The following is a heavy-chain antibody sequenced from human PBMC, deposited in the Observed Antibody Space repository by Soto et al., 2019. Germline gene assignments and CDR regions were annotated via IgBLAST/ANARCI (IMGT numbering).Heavy chain of an antibody. CDR2: ISDGGGRT. CDR3: AKGLTGTTSGNF. J-gene: IGHJ4*02. V-gene: IGHV3-23*01. CDR1: GFTFSSYA. Sequence: EVQLLESGGGLVQPGGSLRLSCAASGFTFSSYAMSWVRQAPGKGLEWVSGISDGGGRTYYADSVKVRFPISRDNSKNTLYLQMNSLRAEDTVVYFCAKGLTGTTSGNFWGQGTLVTVSS. D-gene: IGHD1-20*01.